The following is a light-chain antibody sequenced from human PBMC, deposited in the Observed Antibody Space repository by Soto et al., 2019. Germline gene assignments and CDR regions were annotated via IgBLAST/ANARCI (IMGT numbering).Light chain of an antibody. CDR2: EVS. Sequence: QSALTQPASVSGSPGQSITISCTGTSSDVGGYNYVSWYQQHPGKAPKLMIYEVSNRPSGVSNRFSGSKSSNTASLTISGLQAEDEADYYCSSYTSSSTPVFGTGTKV. J-gene: IGLJ1*01. CDR1: SSDVGGYNY. CDR3: SSYTSSSTPV. V-gene: IGLV2-14*01.